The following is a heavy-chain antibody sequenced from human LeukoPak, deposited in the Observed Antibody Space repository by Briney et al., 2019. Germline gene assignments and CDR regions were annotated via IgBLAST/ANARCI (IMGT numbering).Heavy chain of an antibody. V-gene: IGHV1-18*01. CDR3: ARVDCSVGSCYAYFDY. CDR1: GYTFTSYG. D-gene: IGHD2-15*01. J-gene: IGHJ4*02. CDR2: ISAYNGNT. Sequence: ASVKVSCKASGYTFTSYGISWVRQAPGQGLEWMGWISAYNGNTNYAQKLQGRVTMTTDTSTSTAYMELRSLRSDDTAVYYCARVDCSVGSCYAYFDYRGQGTLVTVSS.